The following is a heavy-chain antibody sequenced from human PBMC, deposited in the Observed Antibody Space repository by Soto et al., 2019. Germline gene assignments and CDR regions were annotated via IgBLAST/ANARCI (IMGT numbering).Heavy chain of an antibody. D-gene: IGHD6-19*01. CDR3: ANEQWLMNRDRDDAFDI. CDR2: ISGSGGST. V-gene: IGHV3-23*01. Sequence: GGSLRLSCAASGFTFSSYAMSWVRQAPGKGLEWVSAISGSGGSTYYADSVKGRFTISRDNSKNTLYLQMNSLRAEDTAVYYCANEQWLMNRDRDDAFDIWGQGTMVTVSS. J-gene: IGHJ3*02. CDR1: GFTFSSYA.